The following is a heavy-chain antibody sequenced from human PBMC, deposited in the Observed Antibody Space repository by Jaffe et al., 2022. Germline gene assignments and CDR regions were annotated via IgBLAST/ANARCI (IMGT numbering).Heavy chain of an antibody. CDR3: AKEYYDYIWGSYRISPPRGSNAFDI. J-gene: IGHJ3*02. Sequence: EVQLLESGGGLVQPGGSLRLSCAASGFTFSSYAMSWVRQAPGKGLEWVSAISGSGGSTYYADSVKGRFTISRDNSKNTLYLQMNSLRAEDTAVYYCAKEYYDYIWGSYRISPPRGSNAFDIWGQGTMVTVSS. CDR2: ISGSGGST. V-gene: IGHV3-23*01. CDR1: GFTFSSYA. D-gene: IGHD3-16*01.